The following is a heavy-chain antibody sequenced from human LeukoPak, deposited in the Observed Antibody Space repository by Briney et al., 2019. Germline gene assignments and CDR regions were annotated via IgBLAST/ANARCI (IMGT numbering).Heavy chain of an antibody. CDR2: INPNSGRT. CDR3: TRAYGGNAFYFDY. J-gene: IGHJ4*02. D-gene: IGHD4-23*01. CDR1: VYTFTTYY. Sequence: GASVKVSCKDSVYTFTTYYIHWVRQAPGQGPEWLGLINPNSGRTTYAQKFQDRDATTTDTSPSTVYLHTSSLRAEDTAVYYCTRAYGGNAFYFDYWGQGTLVTVSS. V-gene: IGHV1-46*01.